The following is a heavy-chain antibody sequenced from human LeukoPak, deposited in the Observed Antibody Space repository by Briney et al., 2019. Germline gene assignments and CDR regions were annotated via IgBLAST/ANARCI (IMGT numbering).Heavy chain of an antibody. V-gene: IGHV4-34*01. Sequence: SETLSLTCAVYGGSFSGYYWSWIRQPPGKGLEWIGEINHSGSTNYNPSLKSRVTISVDTSKNQFSLKLSSVTAADTAVCYCARWAYDSTGYYFDYWGQGTLVTVSS. CDR3: ARWAYDSTGYYFDY. CDR2: INHSGST. CDR1: GGSFSGYY. D-gene: IGHD3-22*01. J-gene: IGHJ4*02.